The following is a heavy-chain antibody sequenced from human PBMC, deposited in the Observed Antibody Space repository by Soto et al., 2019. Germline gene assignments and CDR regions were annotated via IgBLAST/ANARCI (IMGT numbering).Heavy chain of an antibody. Sequence: QVQLQESGPGLVKPSETLSLICTVSGGSISSYYWSWIRQPPGKGLEWIGYIYYSGSTNYNPSLKGGVPIPVAPPKTRFSRKVSSVPAADTAMYYCAIGHTHAYSPFDPWGQGTLVTVPS. CDR1: GGSISSYY. D-gene: IGHD3-16*01. J-gene: IGHJ5*02. V-gene: IGHV4-59*01. CDR2: IYYSGST. CDR3: AIGHTHAYSPFDP.